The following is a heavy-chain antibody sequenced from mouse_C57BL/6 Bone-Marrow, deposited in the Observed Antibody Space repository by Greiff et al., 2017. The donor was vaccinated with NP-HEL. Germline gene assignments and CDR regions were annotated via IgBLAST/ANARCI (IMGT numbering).Heavy chain of an antibody. J-gene: IGHJ2*01. V-gene: IGHV1-22*01. CDR1: GYTFTDYN. CDR2: INPNNGGT. D-gene: IGHD1-1*01. Sequence: EVQGVESGPELVKPGASVKMSCKASGYTFTDYNMHWVKQSHGKSLEWIGYINPNNGGTSYNQKFKGKATLTVNKSSSTDYMEHRSLTSDDSAVYYCASGVTTVVADYFDYWGQGTTLTVSS. CDR3: ASGVTTVVADYFDY.